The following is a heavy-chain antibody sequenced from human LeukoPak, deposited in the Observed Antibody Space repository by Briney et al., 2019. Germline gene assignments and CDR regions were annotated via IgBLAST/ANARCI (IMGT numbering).Heavy chain of an antibody. Sequence: GGSLSLSCAASGFTFSSYSMNWVRQAPGKGLEWVSYISSSSSTIYYADSVKGRFTISRDNAKNSLYLQMNSLRDEDTAVYYCARDSRETYYDFWSGNNYYYYYMDVWGKGTTVTVSS. CDR1: GFTFSSYS. CDR3: ARDSRETYYDFWSGNNYYYYYMDV. V-gene: IGHV3-48*02. CDR2: ISSSSSTI. D-gene: IGHD3-3*01. J-gene: IGHJ6*03.